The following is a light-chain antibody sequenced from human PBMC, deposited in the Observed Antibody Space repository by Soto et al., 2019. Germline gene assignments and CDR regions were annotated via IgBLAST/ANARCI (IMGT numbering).Light chain of an antibody. CDR2: KAS. J-gene: IGKJ1*01. CDR3: QQYDSYSWT. Sequence: DIQMTQSPSTLSASVGDRVTITCWASQSISSWLAWYQQKPGKAPKLLIYKASSLESGVPSRFSGSGSGTEFTLTISSLQPDDFATYSCQQYDSYSWTFGQGTKVEIK. V-gene: IGKV1-5*03. CDR1: QSISSW.